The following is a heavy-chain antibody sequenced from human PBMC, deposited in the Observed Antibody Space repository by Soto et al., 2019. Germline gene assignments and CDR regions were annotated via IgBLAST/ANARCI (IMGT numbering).Heavy chain of an antibody. D-gene: IGHD2-15*01. CDR1: GSSISSYY. CDR3: AREVPCSGGSCYSAY. J-gene: IGHJ4*02. CDR2: SGST. Sequence: SETLSLTCTVSGSSISSYYWSWIRQPPGQGLEWIGYSGSTNYSPSLKSRVTMSVDTSKNQFSLKLSSVTAADTAVYYCAREVPCSGGSCYSAYWGQGTLVTVSS. V-gene: IGHV4-59*01.